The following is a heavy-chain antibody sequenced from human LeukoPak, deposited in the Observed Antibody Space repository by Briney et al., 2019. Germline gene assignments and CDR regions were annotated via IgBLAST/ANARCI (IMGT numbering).Heavy chain of an antibody. J-gene: IGHJ5*02. D-gene: IGHD6-19*01. CDR1: GGSFSGYY. Sequence: SETLSLTCAVYGGSFSGYYWSWIRKPAGKGLEWIGRIYTSGSTNYNPSLKSRVTISVDTSKNQFSLKLSSVTAADTAVYYCAKGAGPPWFDPWGQGTLVTVSS. CDR3: AKGAGPPWFDP. V-gene: IGHV4-59*10. CDR2: IYTSGST.